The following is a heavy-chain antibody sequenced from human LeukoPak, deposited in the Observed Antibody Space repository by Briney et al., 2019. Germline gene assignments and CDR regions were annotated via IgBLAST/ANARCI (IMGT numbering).Heavy chain of an antibody. J-gene: IGHJ4*02. Sequence: KSSETVSLTCTVSGGSVTTGRYYWSWIRQSPGEGLEWIGYISYRGTTNYNPSLKSRITISVDTSKNQFSLRVISVTAADTAVYYCVREHDWGDFDYWGQGTLVTASS. CDR1: GGSVTTGRYY. D-gene: IGHD3-9*01. CDR3: VREHDWGDFDY. V-gene: IGHV4-61*01. CDR2: ISYRGTT.